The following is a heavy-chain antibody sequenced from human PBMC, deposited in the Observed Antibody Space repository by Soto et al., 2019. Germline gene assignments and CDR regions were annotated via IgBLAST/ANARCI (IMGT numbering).Heavy chain of an antibody. D-gene: IGHD3-16*01. CDR1: GFTLSGYW. Sequence: EVQLVESGGGLVQPGGSLRLTCATSGFTLSGYWMSWVRQAPGKGLEWVGAVKQDGSDSYHVDSVKGRFIISRDNAKSSLYLRRKSLGDEGTAGYFCAGGGGNFDQWGQGTLVTVSS. CDR3: AGGGGNFDQ. J-gene: IGHJ4*02. V-gene: IGHV3-7*04. CDR2: VKQDGSDS.